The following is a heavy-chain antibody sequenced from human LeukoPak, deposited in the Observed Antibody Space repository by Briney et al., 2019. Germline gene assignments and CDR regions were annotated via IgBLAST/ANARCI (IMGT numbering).Heavy chain of an antibody. Sequence: GGSLRLSCAASGFTFNNFAMAWVRQAPGKGLEWVSSISGSGAGTYYADSVKGRFTISRDSSKNTLFLQMNSLRAEDTALYYCARSCFSTSGASCSTESLNWFGPWGQGTLVTVSS. CDR1: GFTFNNFA. CDR3: ARSCFSTSGASCSTESLNWFGP. V-gene: IGHV3-23*01. D-gene: IGHD2-15*01. CDR2: ISGSGAGT. J-gene: IGHJ5*02.